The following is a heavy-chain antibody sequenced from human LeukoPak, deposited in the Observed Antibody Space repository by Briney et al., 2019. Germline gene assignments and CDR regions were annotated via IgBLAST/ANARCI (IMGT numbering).Heavy chain of an antibody. CDR3: ARDKSPTQDGSGQDGFDI. Sequence: PSETLSLTCTVSGGAISNTNYYWGWIRQPPGAGLEWLGRIYDTGATCYNPSLKSRLTFSVDTSKNQFLLKLKSVTTAETAVYYCARDKSPTQDGSGQDGFDIWGQGTLVTVSS. D-gene: IGHD2-15*01. CDR2: IYDTGAT. CDR1: GGAISNTNYY. J-gene: IGHJ3*02. V-gene: IGHV4-39*07.